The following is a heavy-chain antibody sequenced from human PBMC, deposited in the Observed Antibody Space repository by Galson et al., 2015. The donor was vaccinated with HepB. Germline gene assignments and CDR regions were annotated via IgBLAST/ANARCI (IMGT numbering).Heavy chain of an antibody. D-gene: IGHD5-18*01. V-gene: IGHV3-23*01. CDR1: GFTFTTYA. CDR2: ISGSGTTT. Sequence: SLRLSCAASGFTFTTYAMSWVRQAPGKELEWVSIISGSGTTTDYADSVKGRFTISRDNSKDTLYLQMNRLRVADTAVYYCAKIASTSYVHPHYFDYWGQGTLVTVPS. J-gene: IGHJ4*02. CDR3: AKIASTSYVHPHYFDY.